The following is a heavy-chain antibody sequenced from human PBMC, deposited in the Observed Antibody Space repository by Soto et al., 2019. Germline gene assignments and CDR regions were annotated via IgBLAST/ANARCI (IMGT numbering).Heavy chain of an antibody. CDR3: ARIALVVGATGYFDY. Sequence: SETLSLTCAVSGGSISSSRYYWGWIRQPPGKGLEWIGGIYYSGNTYYNPSLKSRVTISVDTSENQFSLKLSSVTAADTAVYYCARIALVVGATGYFDYWGQGTLVTVSS. D-gene: IGHD2-15*01. J-gene: IGHJ4*02. CDR2: IYYSGNT. V-gene: IGHV4-39*01. CDR1: GGSISSSRYY.